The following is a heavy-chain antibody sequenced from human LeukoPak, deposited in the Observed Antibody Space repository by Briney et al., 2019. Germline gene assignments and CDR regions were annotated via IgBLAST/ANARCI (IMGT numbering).Heavy chain of an antibody. CDR3: ARGGTAARRNTFVHWFNP. D-gene: IGHD6-6*01. J-gene: IGHJ5*02. V-gene: IGHV7-4-1*02. Sequence: ASVKVSCKASGYTFTSFAINWVRQAPGQGLEWMGWINTNTGNPTYAQGFTGRFVFSLDTSVSTAYLQISSLKAEDTAVYYCARGGTAARRNTFVHWFNPWGQGTLVTVSS. CDR1: GYTFTSFA. CDR2: INTNTGNP.